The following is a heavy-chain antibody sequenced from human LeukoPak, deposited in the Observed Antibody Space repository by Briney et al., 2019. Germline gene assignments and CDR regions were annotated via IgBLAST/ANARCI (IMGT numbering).Heavy chain of an antibody. J-gene: IGHJ4*02. CDR2: ISYDGSNK. D-gene: IGHD3-16*02. CDR3: AKVLLRLGELSPFDY. CDR1: GLTFSSYG. V-gene: IGHV3-30*18. Sequence: GGSLRLSCAAPGLTFSSYGMHWVRQAPGKGLEWVAVISYDGSNKYYADSVKGRFTISRDNSKNTLYLQMNSLRAEDTAVYYCAKVLLRLGELSPFDYWGQGTLVTVSS.